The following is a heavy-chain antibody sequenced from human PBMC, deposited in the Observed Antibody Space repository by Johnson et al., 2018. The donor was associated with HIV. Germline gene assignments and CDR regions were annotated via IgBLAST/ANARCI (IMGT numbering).Heavy chain of an antibody. V-gene: IGHV3-53*01. CDR3: SRGPSVWSGGSCYSWGAFDI. CDR2: IYSGGST. J-gene: IGHJ3*02. Sequence: VQLVESGGGLIQPGGSLRLSCAASGFTVSSNYMSWVRQAPGKGLEWVSVIYSGGSTYYADSVKGRFTISRDNSKNTLSLQMSSLRGEDTAVCYCSRGPSVWSGGSCYSWGAFDIWGQGTMVTVSS. CDR1: GFTVSSNY. D-gene: IGHD2-15*01.